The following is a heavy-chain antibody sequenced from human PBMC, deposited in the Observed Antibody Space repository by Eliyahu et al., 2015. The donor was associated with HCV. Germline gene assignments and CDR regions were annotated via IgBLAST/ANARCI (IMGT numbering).Heavy chain of an antibody. CDR3: TTGYTIGS. CDR2: IKSKIEGGPS. CDR1: GFTFSNAW. J-gene: IGHJ4*02. Sequence: EAQLVEAGGGLVQPGGSXXLSXAASGFTFSNAWXNWVRQAPGKGLEWVGRIKSKIEGGPSDYAAPVKGRFTISRDDSTNTVYLQMNSLKTEDTAVYYCTTGYTIGSWGQGTLVTVSS. D-gene: IGHD1-1*01. V-gene: IGHV3-15*07.